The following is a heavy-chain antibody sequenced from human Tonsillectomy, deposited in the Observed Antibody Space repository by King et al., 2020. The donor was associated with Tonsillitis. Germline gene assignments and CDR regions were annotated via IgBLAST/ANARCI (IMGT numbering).Heavy chain of an antibody. CDR3: AKDGTKWERAFDI. J-gene: IGHJ3*02. D-gene: IGHD1-26*01. V-gene: IGHV3-30*18. CDR1: GFTFSSYG. CDR2: ITYDGSNK. Sequence: VQLVESGGGVVQPGRSLRLSCAASGFTFSSYGMHWVRQAPGKGLEWVAVITYDGSNKYYADSVKGRFTISRDNSKNTLYLQMNSLRAEDTAVYYCAKDGTKWERAFDIWAQGTMVTVSS.